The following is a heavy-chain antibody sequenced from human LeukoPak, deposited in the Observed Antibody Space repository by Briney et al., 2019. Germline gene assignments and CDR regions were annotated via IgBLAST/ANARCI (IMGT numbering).Heavy chain of an antibody. CDR3: ARAGGYTGSFYVY. V-gene: IGHV7-4-1*02. Sequence: ASVKVSCKASGYSFSSFAMNWLRQVPGQGPEWMGWINTKTGDPTYAQGFTGRFVFSLDTSVSTSYLRITNLEAADTAVYFCARAGGYTGSFYVYWGQGTLVTVSS. CDR2: INTKTGDP. J-gene: IGHJ4*02. D-gene: IGHD1-26*01. CDR1: GYSFSSFA.